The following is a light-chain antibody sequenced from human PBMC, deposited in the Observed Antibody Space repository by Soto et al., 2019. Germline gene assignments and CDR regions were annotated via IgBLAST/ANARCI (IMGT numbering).Light chain of an antibody. Sequence: EIVLTQSPATLSVSPGETATLSCRASQSVSYNLAWYQQKPGQGPRLLIYGAFTRATGIPARFSGSGSGTEFNLTIISLQSEDFAVYYCQQYKKWPPLTFGGGTKVESK. CDR2: GAF. V-gene: IGKV3-15*01. CDR3: QQYKKWPPLT. J-gene: IGKJ4*01. CDR1: QSVSYN.